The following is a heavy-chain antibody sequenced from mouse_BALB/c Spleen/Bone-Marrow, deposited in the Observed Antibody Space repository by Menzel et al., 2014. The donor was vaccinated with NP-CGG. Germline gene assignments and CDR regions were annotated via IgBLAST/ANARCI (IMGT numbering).Heavy chain of an antibody. Sequence: DVHLVESGGGLVQPGGSLRLSCATSGFTFTDYYMNWVRQPPGKALEWLGFIRNKANGYTTEYSASVKGRFTISRDNSQNILYLQMNTLRAEDSATYYCARDKGRVFFDYWGQGTTLTVSS. CDR3: ARDKGRVFFDY. J-gene: IGHJ2*01. V-gene: IGHV7-3*02. CDR1: GFTFTDYY. CDR2: IRNKANGYTT.